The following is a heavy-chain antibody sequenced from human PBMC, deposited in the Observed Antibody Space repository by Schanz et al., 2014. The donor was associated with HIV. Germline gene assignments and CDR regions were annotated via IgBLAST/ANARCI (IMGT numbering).Heavy chain of an antibody. V-gene: IGHV3-23*01. Sequence: EVQLLESGGALVQPGGSLRLSCEASGFTFSIYAMAWVRQAPGKGLEWVAGIRGSGTSTYYVNSVRGRFTISRDNSKNTLYLQMNSLRAEDTAVYYCARDNSYGYSFYGMDVWGQGTTVTVSS. CDR1: GFTFSIYA. D-gene: IGHD4-17*01. CDR2: IRGSGTST. CDR3: ARDNSYGYSFYGMDV. J-gene: IGHJ6*02.